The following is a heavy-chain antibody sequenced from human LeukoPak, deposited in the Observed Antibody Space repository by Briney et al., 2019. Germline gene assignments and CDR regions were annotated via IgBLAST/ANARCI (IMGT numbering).Heavy chain of an antibody. V-gene: IGHV4-34*01. D-gene: IGHD4-23*01. CDR1: GGSFSGYY. CDR2: ITHSVST. J-gene: IGHJ4*02. CDR3: ARPMTTVVPGWYY. Sequence: SETLSLTCAVYGGSFSGYYWTWIRQPPGKGLEWIGEITHSVSTNYNPSLKSRVSISVDTSKNQFSLKLSSVTAADTAVYYCARPMTTVVPGWYYWGQGTLVTVSS.